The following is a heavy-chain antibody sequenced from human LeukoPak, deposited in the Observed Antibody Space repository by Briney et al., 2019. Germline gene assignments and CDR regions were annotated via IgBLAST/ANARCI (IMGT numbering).Heavy chain of an antibody. CDR2: ISGRSDNT. J-gene: IGHJ4*02. Sequence: GASLRLSCAASGFIFSNYAMYWVRQAPGKGLEWVSAISGRSDNTYYADSVKGRFTLSRDSSKNTLYLQMNSLRADDTAVYYWAKWGDYDVLTGYYVSDFWGEGTLFTVSS. CDR3: AKWGDYDVLTGYYVSDF. V-gene: IGHV3-23*01. CDR1: GFIFSNYA. D-gene: IGHD3-9*01.